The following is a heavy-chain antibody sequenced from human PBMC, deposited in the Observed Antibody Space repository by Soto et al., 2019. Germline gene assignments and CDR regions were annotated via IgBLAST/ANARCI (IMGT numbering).Heavy chain of an antibody. V-gene: IGHV1-8*01. J-gene: IGHJ4*02. CDR1: GYTFTSYD. Sequence: QVQLVQSGAEVKKPGASVKVSCKASGYTFTSYDINWVRQATGQGLEWMGWMNPNSGNTGYAQNFQGRVTMTRSTSRRTAYMELSSLRSEDTAVYYCARSLGHSSSWHDYWGQGTLVSVSS. CDR2: MNPNSGNT. D-gene: IGHD6-13*01. CDR3: ARSLGHSSSWHDY.